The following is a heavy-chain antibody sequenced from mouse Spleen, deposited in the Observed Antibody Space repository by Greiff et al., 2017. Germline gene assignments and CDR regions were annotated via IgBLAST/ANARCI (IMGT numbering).Heavy chain of an antibody. CDR3: ARHGYYDYDENYAMDY. CDR1: GYTFTEYI. Sequence: VQLQQSGAGLVKPGASVKLSCKASGYTFTEYIIHWVKQRSGQGLEWIGWFYPGSGSIKYNEKFKDKATLTADKSSSTVYMELSRLTSEDSAVYFCARHGYYDYDENYAMDYWGQGTSVTVSS. CDR2: FYPGSGSI. J-gene: IGHJ4*01. D-gene: IGHD2-4*01. V-gene: IGHV1-62-2*01.